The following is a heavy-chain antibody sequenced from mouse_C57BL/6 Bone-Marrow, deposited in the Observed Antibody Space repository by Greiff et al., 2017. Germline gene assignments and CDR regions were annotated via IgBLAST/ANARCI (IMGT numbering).Heavy chain of an antibody. CDR3: ARTLTGTCYYAMDY. J-gene: IGHJ4*01. CDR2: INPSSGYT. D-gene: IGHD4-1*01. Sequence: VQLQQSGAELARPGASVKMSCKASGYTFTSYTMHWVKQRPGQGLEWIGYINPSSGYTKYNQKFKDKATLTADKSSSTAYMQLSSLTSEDSAVYYCARTLTGTCYYAMDYWGQGTSGTVSS. CDR1: GYTFTSYT. V-gene: IGHV1-4*01.